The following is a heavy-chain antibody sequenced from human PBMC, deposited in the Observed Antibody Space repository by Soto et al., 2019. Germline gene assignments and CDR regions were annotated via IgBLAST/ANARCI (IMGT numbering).Heavy chain of an antibody. D-gene: IGHD3-3*01. V-gene: IGHV3-43*02. Sequence: VGLLRVWWRAAWGTCVDHGGRCVRQAPGKGLEWVAVISYDGGNTYYADSVKGRFTISRDNSKNSLYLQMNSLRTEDTALYYCAKADFWSGYPNSPYYYYGMDVWGQGTTVTVSS. CDR3: AKADFWSGYPNSPYYYYGMDV. CDR1: WGTCVDHG. J-gene: IGHJ6*02. CDR2: ISYDGGNT.